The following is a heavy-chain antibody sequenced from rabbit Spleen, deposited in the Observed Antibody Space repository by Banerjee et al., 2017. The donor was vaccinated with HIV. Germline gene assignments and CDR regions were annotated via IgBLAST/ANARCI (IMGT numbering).Heavy chain of an antibody. V-gene: IGHV1S45*01. D-gene: IGHD4-1*01. CDR3: ARDGSGWGANFNL. CDR1: GFSFTSTYY. J-gene: IGHJ4*01. Sequence: QEQLVESGGGLVQPEGSLTLTCKASGFSFTSTYYMCWVRQAPGKGLEWIACIYAGITISTYYANWAKGRFTISKTSSTTVTLQMTSLTAADMATYFCARDGSGWGANFNLWGPGTLVTVS. CDR2: IYAGITIST.